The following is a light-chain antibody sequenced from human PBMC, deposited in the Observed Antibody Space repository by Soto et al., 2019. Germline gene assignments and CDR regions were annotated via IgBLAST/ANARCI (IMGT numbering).Light chain of an antibody. CDR1: QSVSGSY. Sequence: ETVLTQSPGTLSLSPGEGATLSCRASQSVSGSYLAWYRQKPGQAPRLLIYDASSRATGIPDRFSGSGSGTDFTLTISRLEPEDFAVYYCQQYGSSPHTFGQGTKLEIK. CDR3: QQYGSSPHT. CDR2: DAS. J-gene: IGKJ2*01. V-gene: IGKV3-20*01.